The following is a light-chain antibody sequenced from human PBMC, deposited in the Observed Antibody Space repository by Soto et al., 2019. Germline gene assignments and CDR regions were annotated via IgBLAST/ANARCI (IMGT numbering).Light chain of an antibody. CDR3: SSYTSSDTLV. Sequence: QSALTQPPSASGSPGQSVTISCTGTSSDVGGYNYVSWYQQHPGKAPKLMIYEVSKRPSRVPDRFSGSKSGNTASLTVSGLQAEDEADYYCSSYTSSDTLVFGAGTKLTVL. J-gene: IGLJ2*01. CDR2: EVS. V-gene: IGLV2-8*01. CDR1: SSDVGGYNY.